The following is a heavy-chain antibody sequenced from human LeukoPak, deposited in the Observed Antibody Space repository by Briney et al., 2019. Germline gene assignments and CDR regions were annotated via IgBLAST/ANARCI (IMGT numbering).Heavy chain of an antibody. D-gene: IGHD5-12*01. J-gene: IGHJ6*02. Sequence: GESLRLSCAASGFTFSSYGMHWVRQAPGKGLEWVAFIRYDGSNKYYADSVKGRFTISRDDAKNSLYLQMNSLRAEDTAVYYCATEASGYRGYDVVDIGMDVWGQGTTVTVSS. CDR2: IRYDGSNK. CDR1: GFTFSSYG. V-gene: IGHV3-30*02. CDR3: ATEASGYRGYDVVDIGMDV.